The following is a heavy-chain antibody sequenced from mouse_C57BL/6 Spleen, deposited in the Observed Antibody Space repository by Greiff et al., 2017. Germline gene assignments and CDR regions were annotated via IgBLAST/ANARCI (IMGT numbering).Heavy chain of an antibody. Sequence: QVQLQQSGAELVKPGASVKISCKASGYAFSSYWMNWVKQRPGKGLEWIGQIYPGDGDTNYNGKFKGKAPLTADKSSSTAYMQLSSLTSEDSAVYFCASLYYYGEGAMDYWGQGTSVTVSS. D-gene: IGHD1-1*01. CDR2: IYPGDGDT. J-gene: IGHJ4*01. CDR1: GYAFSSYW. V-gene: IGHV1-80*01. CDR3: ASLYYYGEGAMDY.